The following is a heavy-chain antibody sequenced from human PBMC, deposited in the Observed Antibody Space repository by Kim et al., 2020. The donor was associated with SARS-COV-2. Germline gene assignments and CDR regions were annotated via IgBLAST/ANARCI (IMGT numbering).Heavy chain of an antibody. D-gene: IGHD3-10*01. J-gene: IGHJ6*02. V-gene: IGHV3-9*01. Sequence: LSLTCAASGFTFDDYAMHWVRQAPGKGLEWVSGISWNSGSIGYADSVKGRFTISRDNAKNSLYLQMNSLRAEDTALYYCAKDRYGSGSYFPLAYYYYGMDVWGQGTTVTVSS. CDR1: GFTFDDYA. CDR2: ISWNSGSI. CDR3: AKDRYGSGSYFPLAYYYYGMDV.